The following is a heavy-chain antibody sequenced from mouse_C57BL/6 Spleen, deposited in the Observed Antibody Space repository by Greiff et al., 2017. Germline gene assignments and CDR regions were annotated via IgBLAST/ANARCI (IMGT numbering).Heavy chain of an antibody. V-gene: IGHV5-4*01. Sequence: EVQLVESGGGLVKPGGSLKLSCAASGFTFSSYAMSWVRQTPETRLEWVATISDGGSYTYYPDNVKGRFTISRDNAKNNLYLQMSHLKSEDTAMYYGARSYGSSFDYGGQGTTLTVSS. J-gene: IGHJ2*01. CDR2: ISDGGSYT. D-gene: IGHD1-1*01. CDR1: GFTFSSYA. CDR3: ARSYGSSFDY.